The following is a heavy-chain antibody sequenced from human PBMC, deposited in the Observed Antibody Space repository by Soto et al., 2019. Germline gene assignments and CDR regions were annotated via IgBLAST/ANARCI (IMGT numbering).Heavy chain of an antibody. J-gene: IGHJ4*02. Sequence: EVQLVESGGGLVKPGGCLRLSCAASGFTFSRYSMNWVRQAPGKGLEWVSFISSSGSDIYYADSVKGRFTISRDNAKNSLYLQLNSLRAEDTAVYYCARDLYGDYGFDYWGQGTLVTVYS. V-gene: IGHV3-21*01. CDR2: ISSSGSDI. D-gene: IGHD4-17*01. CDR1: GFTFSRYS. CDR3: ARDLYGDYGFDY.